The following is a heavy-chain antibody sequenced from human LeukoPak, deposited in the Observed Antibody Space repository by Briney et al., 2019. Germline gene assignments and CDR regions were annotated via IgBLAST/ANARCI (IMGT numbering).Heavy chain of an antibody. CDR1: GDSVSSDSA. CDR3: ARDSGNYSPHFDY. CDR2: TYYRSKWYN. D-gene: IGHD1-7*01. J-gene: IGHJ4*02. V-gene: IGHV6-1*01. Sequence: HSQTLSLTCAISGDSVSSDSAWNWIRQSPTRGLEWLGRTYYRSKWYNDYALSVKSRMTINPDTSKNQFSLQLNPVSPEDTAVYYCARDSGNYSPHFDYWGQGNLVTVSS.